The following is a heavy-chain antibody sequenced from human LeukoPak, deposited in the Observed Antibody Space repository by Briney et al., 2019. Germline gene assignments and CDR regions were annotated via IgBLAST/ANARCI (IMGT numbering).Heavy chain of an antibody. D-gene: IGHD3-22*01. CDR3: ARAIHGQYSGYYPTTQKYYFDY. J-gene: IGHJ4*02. V-gene: IGHV1-69*01. CDR1: GGTFSSYA. CDR2: IIPIFGTA. Sequence: GSSVKVSFKASGGTFSSYAISWVRQVPGQGLEWMGGIIPIFGTANYAQKFQGRVTITADESTSTAYMELSSLRSEDTAVYYCARAIHGQYSGYYPTTQKYYFDYWGQGTLVTVSS.